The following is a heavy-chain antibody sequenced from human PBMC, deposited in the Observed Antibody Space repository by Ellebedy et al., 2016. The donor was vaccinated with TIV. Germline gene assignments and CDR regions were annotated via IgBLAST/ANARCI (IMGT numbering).Heavy chain of an antibody. Sequence: GESLKISCSASGFTFTRYAISWVRQAPGKGLEWVSSISGRGEIIDYADSVKGRFVISRDNSKNMVYLEMKSLRAEDTAVYYCTRDAAGNGGKLDYWGQGALVTVSS. D-gene: IGHD4-23*01. J-gene: IGHJ4*02. CDR1: GFTFTRYA. CDR3: TRDAAGNGGKLDY. V-gene: IGHV3-23*01. CDR2: ISGRGEII.